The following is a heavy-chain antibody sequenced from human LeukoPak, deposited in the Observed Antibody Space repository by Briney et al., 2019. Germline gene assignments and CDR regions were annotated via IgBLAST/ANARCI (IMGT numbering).Heavy chain of an antibody. CDR1: GYTFTSYD. J-gene: IGHJ6*03. Sequence: ASVKVSCKASGYTFTSYDINWVRQATGQGLEWMGWMNPNSGNTGYAQKFQGRVTMTRNTSISTAYMELSSLRSEDTAVYYCARAHEYCSGSSCYYYYMDVWGKGTTVTVAS. V-gene: IGHV1-8*01. CDR2: MNPNSGNT. D-gene: IGHD2-15*01. CDR3: ARAHEYCSGSSCYYYYMDV.